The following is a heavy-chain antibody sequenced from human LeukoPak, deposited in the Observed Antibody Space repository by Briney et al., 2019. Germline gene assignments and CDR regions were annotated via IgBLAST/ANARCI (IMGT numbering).Heavy chain of an antibody. V-gene: IGHV3-48*03. Sequence: GGSLRLSCAASGFSFSKYWMNWVRQAPGKGLEWVSNIGSSGTTIYYADSVRGRFSISRDNAKSSLYLQMNSLRVEDTAVYYCALLAVASDFDYWGQGALVTVSS. J-gene: IGHJ4*02. D-gene: IGHD6-19*01. CDR1: GFSFSKYW. CDR3: ALLAVASDFDY. CDR2: IGSSGTTI.